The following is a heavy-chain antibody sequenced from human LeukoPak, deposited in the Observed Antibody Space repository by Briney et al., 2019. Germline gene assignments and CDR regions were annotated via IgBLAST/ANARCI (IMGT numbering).Heavy chain of an antibody. V-gene: IGHV3-21*01. CDR1: GFTFSSYS. Sequence: PGGSLRLSCAASGFTFSSYSMNWVRQAPGKGLEWVSSITSTSSYIYYADSVKGRFAISRDNAKNSLYLQMNSLRAEDTAVYFCARSQVLGTFDHWGQGTLLTVSS. CDR3: ARSQVLGTFDH. D-gene: IGHD1/OR15-1a*01. J-gene: IGHJ4*02. CDR2: ITSTSSYI.